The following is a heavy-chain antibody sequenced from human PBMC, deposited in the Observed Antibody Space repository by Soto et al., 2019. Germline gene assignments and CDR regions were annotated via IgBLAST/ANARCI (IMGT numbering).Heavy chain of an antibody. CDR2: IYHSGST. D-gene: IGHD3-3*01. V-gene: IGHV4-30-2*01. J-gene: IGHJ4*02. CDR1: GGSISSGGYS. Sequence: PSETLSLTCAVSGGSISSGGYSWSWIRQPPGKGLEWIGYIYHSGSTYYNPSLKSRVTISVDRSKNQFSLKLSSVTAADTAVYYCARRRIGDYWGQGTPVTVSS. CDR3: ARRRIGDY.